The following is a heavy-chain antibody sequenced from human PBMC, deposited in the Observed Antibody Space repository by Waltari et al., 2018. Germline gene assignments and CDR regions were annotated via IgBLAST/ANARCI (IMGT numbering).Heavy chain of an antibody. J-gene: IGHJ5*02. D-gene: IGHD3-22*01. CDR2: VGFDGRNN. Sequence: QVHLVESGGGVVQPGGSLGSSWAASGFGFRFFGMHWVRQAPGKGLEWVAFVGFDGRNNYYAASVEGRFTLSRDNSKHTLYLQMNSLRDDDTAVYYCAKARGYYDSSSADAWGQGTLLTVSS. CDR3: AKARGYYDSSSADA. V-gene: IGHV3-30*02. CDR1: GFGFRFFG.